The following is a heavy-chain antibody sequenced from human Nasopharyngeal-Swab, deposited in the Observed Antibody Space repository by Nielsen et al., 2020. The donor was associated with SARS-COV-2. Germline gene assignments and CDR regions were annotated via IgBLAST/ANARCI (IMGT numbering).Heavy chain of an antibody. Sequence: MRQRPGKGLEWVSVIYSCGSTYYADSVKGRFTISRDNSKNKLYLQMNSLRAEDTAVYYCARALLVGGYYFDYWGQGTLVTVSS. J-gene: IGHJ4*02. D-gene: IGHD6-13*01. CDR3: ARALLVGGYYFDY. V-gene: IGHV3-53*01. CDR2: IYSCGST.